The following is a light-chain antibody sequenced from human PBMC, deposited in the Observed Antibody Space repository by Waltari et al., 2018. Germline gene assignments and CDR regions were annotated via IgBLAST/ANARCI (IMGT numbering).Light chain of an antibody. CDR2: KDK. Sequence: SFVLTQPPPVSVSPGQTARITCSGEALSCLYCYLYQQRPGQAPLLLIFKDKERTSGIPGRFSGSSSGTTVTLTITSVQAEDEADYFCQSSDTSIANVVFGGGTKLTVL. CDR3: QSSDTSIANVV. J-gene: IGLJ3*02. CDR1: ALSCLY. V-gene: IGLV3-25*03.